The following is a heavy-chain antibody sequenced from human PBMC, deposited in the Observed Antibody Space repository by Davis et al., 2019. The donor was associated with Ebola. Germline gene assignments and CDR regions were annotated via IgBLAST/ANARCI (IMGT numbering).Heavy chain of an antibody. V-gene: IGHV3-21*01. CDR2: ITSGSTFI. Sequence: GESLKISCAASGFTFSTYSMNWVRQSPGKGLEWVSSITSGSTFIYYADSVKGRFTICRDDAKNSLYLQMNSLTAGDTAVYYCVRSRGYWGQGTLVTVSS. D-gene: IGHD3-10*01. CDR1: GFTFSTYS. CDR3: VRSRGY. J-gene: IGHJ4*02.